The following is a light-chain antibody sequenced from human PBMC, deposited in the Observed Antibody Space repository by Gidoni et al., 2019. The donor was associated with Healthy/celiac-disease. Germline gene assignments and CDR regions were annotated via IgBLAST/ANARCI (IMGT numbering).Light chain of an antibody. CDR3: QQYNNGPPRT. J-gene: IGKJ4*01. CDR1: QSVSST. V-gene: IGKV3-15*01. CDR2: GAY. Sequence: EILIPQSPATLSVSPGERATLSCRASQSVSSTLAWYQQKPGQAPRLRIYGAYTRATGIRARFSGRWSEPECTLTISSLQSEDFAVYYCQQYNNGPPRTCGGGTKVEIK.